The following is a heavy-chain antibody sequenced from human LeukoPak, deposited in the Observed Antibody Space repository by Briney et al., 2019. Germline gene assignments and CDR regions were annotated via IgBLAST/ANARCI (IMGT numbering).Heavy chain of an antibody. J-gene: IGHJ4*02. Sequence: SVKVSCKASGGTFSSYAISWVRQAPGQGLEWMGRIIPIFGTANYAQRFQGRVTITTDESTSTAYMELSSLRSEDTAVYYCARAYYYDSSGILEPFDYWGQGTLVTVSS. CDR3: ARAYYYDSSGILEPFDY. V-gene: IGHV1-69*05. D-gene: IGHD3-22*01. CDR2: IIPIFGTA. CDR1: GGTFSSYA.